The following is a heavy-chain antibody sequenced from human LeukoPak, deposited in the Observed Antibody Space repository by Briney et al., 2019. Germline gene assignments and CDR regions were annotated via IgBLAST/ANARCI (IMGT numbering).Heavy chain of an antibody. CDR1: GFTFNNAW. Sequence: GGSLRLSCQASGFTFNNAWMSWVRQAPGKGLEWVGRIKSKTDGGEADYAESVKGRFTISRDNSKNTLYLQMNSLKTEDTAVYYCAKGLRYYTSGSYWVDYWGQGTLVTVSS. V-gene: IGHV3-15*01. D-gene: IGHD3-10*01. CDR2: IKSKTDGGEA. CDR3: AKGLRYYTSGSYWVDY. J-gene: IGHJ4*02.